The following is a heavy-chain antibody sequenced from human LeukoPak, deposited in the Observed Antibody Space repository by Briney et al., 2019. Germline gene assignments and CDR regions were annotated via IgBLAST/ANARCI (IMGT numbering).Heavy chain of an antibody. CDR1: GNTLTELS. J-gene: IGHJ4*02. Sequence: ASVKVSCKVSGNTLTELSMHWVRQAPGKGLEWMGGFEPEDGETIYAQKFQGRATMTEDTSADTVYKELSSLRSEDAAVYYCATGDPFCSGDCYSPFDSWGQGTLVTVSS. CDR2: FEPEDGET. D-gene: IGHD2-21*02. V-gene: IGHV1-24*01. CDR3: ATGDPFCSGDCYSPFDS.